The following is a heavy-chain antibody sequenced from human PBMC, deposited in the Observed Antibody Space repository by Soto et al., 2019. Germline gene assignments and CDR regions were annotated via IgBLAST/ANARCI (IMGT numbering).Heavy chain of an antibody. V-gene: IGHV3-33*01. CDR3: ARDFNGDYVYHP. CDR2: IWYDGSNK. CDR1: GFTFSSYG. J-gene: IGHJ5*02. D-gene: IGHD4-17*01. Sequence: QVQLVESGGGVVQPGRSLRLSCAASGFTFSSYGMHWVRQAPGKGLEWVAVIWYDGSNKYYADSVKGRFTISRDNSKNTLYLQMNSLRAEDTAVYYCARDFNGDYVYHPWGQGTLVTVSS.